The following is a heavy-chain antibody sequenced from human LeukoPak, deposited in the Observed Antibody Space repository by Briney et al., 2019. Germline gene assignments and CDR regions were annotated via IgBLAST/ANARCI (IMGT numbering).Heavy chain of an antibody. CDR3: ARDRGYFWSGSSPFDY. Sequence: ASVKVSCKASGYTFTSYGISWVRQAPGQGLEWMGCISAYNGNTNYAQKLQGRVTMTTDTSTSTAYMELRSLRSDDTAVYYCARDRGYFWSGSSPFDYWGQGTLVTVSS. J-gene: IGHJ4*02. D-gene: IGHD3-3*01. CDR2: ISAYNGNT. CDR1: GYTFTSYG. V-gene: IGHV1-18*01.